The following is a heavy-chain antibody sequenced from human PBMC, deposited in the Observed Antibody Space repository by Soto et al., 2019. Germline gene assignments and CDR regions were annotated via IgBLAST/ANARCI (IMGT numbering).Heavy chain of an antibody. Sequence: WGSLRLSCAASGFTFSSYWMSWVRQGPGKGPEWVANIKQDGSEIYYVDSVKGRFTISRDNAKSSLYLQMTSLRAVDTAVYHCAKSLSAIPGDSWGQGTLVTVSS. CDR2: IKQDGSEI. CDR1: GFTFSSYW. CDR3: AKSLSAIPGDS. D-gene: IGHD2-2*01. J-gene: IGHJ4*02. V-gene: IGHV3-7*05.